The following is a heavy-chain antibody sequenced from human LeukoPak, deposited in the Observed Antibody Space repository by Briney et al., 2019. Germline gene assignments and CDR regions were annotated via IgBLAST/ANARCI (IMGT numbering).Heavy chain of an antibody. Sequence: GASVKVSGKASGGTYSSYAISWVRQAPGRGLEWMGGIIPIFGTANYAQKFQGRVTITADESTSTAYMELSSLRSEDTAVYYCARDGPYSDFVVVLRNWFDPWGQGTLVTVSS. D-gene: IGHD2-15*01. V-gene: IGHV1-69*13. J-gene: IGHJ5*02. CDR1: GGTYSSYA. CDR3: ARDGPYSDFVVVLRNWFDP. CDR2: IIPIFGTA.